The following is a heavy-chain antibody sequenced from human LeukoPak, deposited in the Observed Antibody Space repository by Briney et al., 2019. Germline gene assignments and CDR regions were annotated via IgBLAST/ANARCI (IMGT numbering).Heavy chain of an antibody. J-gene: IGHJ6*03. CDR1: GFTFSSYS. CDR2: ISGSSDYI. Sequence: GGSLRLSCAASGFTFSSYSMNWVRQAPGKGLEWVSSISGSSDYIYYADSVKGRFTISRDNAKKSLYLQMNSLRAEDTAVYCTSYYYDDNYFYYMDVWGNGTTVTVSS. CDR3: SYYYDDNYFYYMDV. D-gene: IGHD3-22*01. V-gene: IGHV3-21*01.